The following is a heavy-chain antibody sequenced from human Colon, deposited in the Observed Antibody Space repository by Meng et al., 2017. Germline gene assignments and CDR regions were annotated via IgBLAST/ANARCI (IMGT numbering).Heavy chain of an antibody. Sequence: GGSLRLSCAASGFTFSSYWMHWVRQAPGKGLVWVSRIKTDGVGTSYADSVKGRFTISRDNDKNSLYLQVNSLRAEDTAVYYCATRVVVTATRAFDIWGQGTMVTVSS. J-gene: IGHJ3*02. CDR1: GFTFSSYW. V-gene: IGHV3-74*03. CDR2: IKTDGVGT. D-gene: IGHD2-15*01. CDR3: ATRVVVTATRAFDI.